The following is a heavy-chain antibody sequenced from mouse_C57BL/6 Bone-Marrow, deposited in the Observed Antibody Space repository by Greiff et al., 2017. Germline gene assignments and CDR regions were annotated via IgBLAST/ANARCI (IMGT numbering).Heavy chain of an antibody. Sequence: EVQVVESGGGLVKPGGSLKLSCAASGFTFSSYAMSWVRQTPEKGLEWVATISDGGSYTYYPDNVKGRFTISRDNAKNNLYLQMSHLKAEDTAMYYCARDRDGGDYWGQGTTLTVSS. CDR1: GFTFSSYA. D-gene: IGHD2-3*01. CDR3: ARDRDGGDY. J-gene: IGHJ2*01. V-gene: IGHV5-4*01. CDR2: ISDGGSYT.